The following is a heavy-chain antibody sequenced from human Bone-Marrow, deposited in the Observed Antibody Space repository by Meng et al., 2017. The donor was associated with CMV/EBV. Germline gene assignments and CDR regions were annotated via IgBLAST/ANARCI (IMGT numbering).Heavy chain of an antibody. D-gene: IGHD2-21*01. CDR2: ISRSSSYI. CDR1: GFTFSSYS. V-gene: IGHV3-21*01. CDR3: ARTYCGGDCYHYGMDV. J-gene: IGHJ6*02. Sequence: GESLKISCAASGFTFSSYSMNWVRQAPGKGLEWVSFISRSSSYIYNADSVKGRFTISRDNAKNSLYLQMNSLRAEDTAVYYCARTYCGGDCYHYGMDVWGQGTTVTVSS.